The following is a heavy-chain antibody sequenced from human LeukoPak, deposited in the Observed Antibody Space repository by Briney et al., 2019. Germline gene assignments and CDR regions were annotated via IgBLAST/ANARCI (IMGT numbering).Heavy chain of an antibody. D-gene: IGHD3-9*01. J-gene: IGHJ6*03. CDR2: ISGSGGST. V-gene: IGHV3-23*01. CDR3: TRDDILTGYYYMDV. Sequence: GGSLRLSCAASGFTFSSYAMSWVRQAPGKGLEWVSAISGSGGSTYYADSVKGRFTISRDNSKNTLYLQINSLRAEDTAVYYCTRDDILTGYYYMDVWGKGTTVTVSS. CDR1: GFTFSSYA.